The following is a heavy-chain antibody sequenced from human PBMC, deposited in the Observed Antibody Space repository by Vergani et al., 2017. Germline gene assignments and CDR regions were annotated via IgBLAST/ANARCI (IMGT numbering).Heavy chain of an antibody. CDR3: AREEWELNYYYGMDV. D-gene: IGHD1-26*01. V-gene: IGHV3-23*01. J-gene: IGHJ6*02. Sequence: EVQLLESGGGLVQPGGSLRLSCAASGFTFSSYAMSWVRQAPGKGLEWVSTISGSGGSTYYADSVKGRFTISRDNSKNTLYLQMNSLRAEDTAVYYCAREEWELNYYYGMDVWGQGTTVTVSS. CDR1: GFTFSSYA. CDR2: ISGSGGST.